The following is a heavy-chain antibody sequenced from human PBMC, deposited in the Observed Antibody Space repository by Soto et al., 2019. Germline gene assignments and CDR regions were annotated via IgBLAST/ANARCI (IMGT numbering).Heavy chain of an antibody. Sequence: GARRLSCAASGFIFNRYGIHWVRQAPGKGLEWVAVITFDGSKTFYVESVKGRFTVSRDNSRNTGYLQMNSLRVEDTAIYFCARSHVTVSGVVNGMDVWGQGTTVTVSS. CDR3: ARSHVTVSGVVNGMDV. CDR1: GFIFNRYG. CDR2: ITFDGSKT. J-gene: IGHJ6*02. D-gene: IGHD3-3*01. V-gene: IGHV3-30*03.